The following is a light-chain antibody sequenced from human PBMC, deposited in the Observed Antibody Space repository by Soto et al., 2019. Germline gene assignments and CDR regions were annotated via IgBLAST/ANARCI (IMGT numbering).Light chain of an antibody. CDR2: GNN. CDR1: SANIGAGYD. Sequence: QSVLTQPPSVSGAPGQRVTMSCTWSSANIGAGYDVNWYQQLPGTAPKLLMYGNNNRPSGVPDRFSGSKSGTSASLAVTGLQAEDEADYYCQSYDSGLSAYVFGTGTKVTVL. J-gene: IGLJ1*01. V-gene: IGLV1-40*01. CDR3: QSYDSGLSAYV.